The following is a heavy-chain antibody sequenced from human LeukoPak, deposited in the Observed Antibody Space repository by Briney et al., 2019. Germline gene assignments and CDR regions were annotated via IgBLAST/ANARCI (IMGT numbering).Heavy chain of an antibody. Sequence: MTSETLSLTWTVSGGSISSSSYYWGWIRQPPGKGLEWIGSIYYSGSTYYNPSLKSRVTISVDTSKNQFSLKLSSVTAADTAVYYCARGVTMVRGVIVGAFDIWGQGTMVTVSS. CDR1: GGSISSSSYY. CDR2: IYYSGST. D-gene: IGHD3-10*01. J-gene: IGHJ3*02. CDR3: ARGVTMVRGVIVGAFDI. V-gene: IGHV4-39*01.